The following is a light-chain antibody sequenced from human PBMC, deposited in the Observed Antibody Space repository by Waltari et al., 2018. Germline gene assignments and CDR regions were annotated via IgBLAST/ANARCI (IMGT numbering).Light chain of an antibody. CDR1: QSVTSK. CDR2: KSS. CDR3: QEYDTLPVT. V-gene: IGKV1-5*03. Sequence: DIQMTQSPSTLSASVGARVTITCRASQSVTSKLASYQQKPGKAPKVVITKSSRLESGVPSRFSGSGYGTEFPLTISSRQPDDFATYYCQEYDTLPVTFGGGTKVEIK. J-gene: IGKJ4*01.